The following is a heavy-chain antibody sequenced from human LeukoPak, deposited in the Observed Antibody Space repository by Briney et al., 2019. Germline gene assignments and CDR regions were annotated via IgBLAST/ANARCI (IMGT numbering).Heavy chain of an antibody. CDR3: ARPLYSSGWLFQH. CDR2: ISSSSSYI. D-gene: IGHD6-19*01. CDR1: GFTFSSYS. Sequence: PGGSLRLSCAASGFTFSSYSMNWVRQAPGKGLEWVSSISSSSSYIYYADSMKGRFTISRDNAKNSLYLQMNSLRAEDTAVYYCARPLYSSGWLFQHWGQGTLVTVSS. J-gene: IGHJ1*01. V-gene: IGHV3-21*01.